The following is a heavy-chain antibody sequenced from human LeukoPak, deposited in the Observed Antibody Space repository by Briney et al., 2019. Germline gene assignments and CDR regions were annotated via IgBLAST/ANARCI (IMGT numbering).Heavy chain of an antibody. J-gene: IGHJ3*02. Sequence: ASVKVSCKASGYTFTGYYMHWVRQAPGQGLEWMGRINPNSGGTNYAQKFQGRVTMTRDTSISTAYMELSRLRSDDTAVHYCARDSGSLDAFDIWGQGTMVTVSS. CDR2: INPNSGGT. V-gene: IGHV1-2*06. CDR1: GYTFTGYY. CDR3: ARDSGSLDAFDI. D-gene: IGHD1-26*01.